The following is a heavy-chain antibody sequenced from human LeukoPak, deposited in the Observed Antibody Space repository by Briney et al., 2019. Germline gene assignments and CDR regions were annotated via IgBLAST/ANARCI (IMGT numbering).Heavy chain of an antibody. J-gene: IGHJ4*02. CDR2: ISGSGGST. Sequence: GGSLRLSCAASGFTFSSYAMSWVRQAPGKGLEWVSAISGSGGSTYYADSVKGRFTISRDNSKNTLYLQMNSLKTEDTAVYYCTTDPINPWTGTYWGQGTLVTVSS. V-gene: IGHV3-23*01. CDR3: TTDPINPWTGTY. CDR1: GFTFSSYA. D-gene: IGHD3/OR15-3a*01.